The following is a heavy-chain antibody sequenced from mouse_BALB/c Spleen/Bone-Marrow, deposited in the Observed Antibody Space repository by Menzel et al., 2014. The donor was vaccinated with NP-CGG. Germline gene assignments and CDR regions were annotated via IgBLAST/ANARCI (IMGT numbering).Heavy chain of an antibody. CDR2: INPYNDGT. V-gene: IGHV1-14*01. Sequence: QLQQPGPELGNPGASVKMSCKASGYTLSSYVIHWVKQKPGQGLERIGYINPYNDGTKYNEKFKGKATLTSDKSSSTAYIDLSSLTSEDSAVYYCAREADGYYVGAMDYWSQAASVTVSS. CDR3: AREADGYYVGAMDY. J-gene: IGHJ4*01. D-gene: IGHD2-3*01. CDR1: GYTLSSYV.